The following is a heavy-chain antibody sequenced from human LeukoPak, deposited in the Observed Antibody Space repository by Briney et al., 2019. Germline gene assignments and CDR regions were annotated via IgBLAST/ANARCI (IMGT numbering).Heavy chain of an antibody. J-gene: IGHJ5*02. Sequence: PSETLSLTCTVSGGSISSYYWSWIRQPAGKGLEWIGRIYTSGSTNYNPSLKSRVTMSVDTSKNQFSLKLSSVTAADTAVYYCARHSSKYCSSTSCYPNWFDPWGQGTLVTVSS. CDR1: GGSISSYY. V-gene: IGHV4-4*07. CDR3: ARHSSKYCSSTSCYPNWFDP. D-gene: IGHD2-2*01. CDR2: IYTSGST.